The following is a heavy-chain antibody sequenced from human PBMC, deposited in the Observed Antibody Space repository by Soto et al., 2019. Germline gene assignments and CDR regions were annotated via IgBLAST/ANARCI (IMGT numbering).Heavy chain of an antibody. CDR1: GGSFSGYY. J-gene: IGHJ4*02. CDR3: ASEGYCSSNSCYTVWSSS. Sequence: QVQLQQWGAGLLKPSETRSLTCAVYGGSFSGYYWSWIRQPPGKWLEWIEEINHSGRTNSYPSLKSGVTISVDTSKNKVSMKLRSVTAADTAVYYCASEGYCSSNSCYTVWSSSWVQGTLVTFS. D-gene: IGHD2-2*02. V-gene: IGHV4-34*01. CDR2: INHSGRT.